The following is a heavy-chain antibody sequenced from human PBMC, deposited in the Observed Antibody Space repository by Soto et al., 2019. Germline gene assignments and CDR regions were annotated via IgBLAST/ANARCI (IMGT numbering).Heavy chain of an antibody. J-gene: IGHJ6*02. V-gene: IGHV3-30-3*01. CDR1: GFTFSSNA. CDR2: ISYDGSNK. CDR3: ARDLTYYANYGMDV. Sequence: QVQLVESGGGVVQPGRSLRLSCAASGFTFSSNAIHWVRQAPGKGREWVTVISYDGSNKYYADSVKGRFTISRENSKNTLYLQMYSLRAEDTAVYYCARDLTYYANYGMDVWGQGTTFTVSS. D-gene: IGHD2-2*01.